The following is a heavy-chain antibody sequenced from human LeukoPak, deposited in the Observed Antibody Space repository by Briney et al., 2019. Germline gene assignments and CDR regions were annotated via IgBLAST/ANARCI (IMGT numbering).Heavy chain of an antibody. Sequence: SETLSLTCTVSGDSISSSSYYWGWIRQSPGKGLEWIGSIYYGGSTHYKSSLKSRVNISVDTSKNQFFLKLNSVTAADTAVYYCARESVEVLWFGELEINWFDPWGQGTLVTVSS. CDR1: GDSISSSSYY. J-gene: IGHJ5*02. V-gene: IGHV4-39*07. CDR2: IYYGGST. CDR3: ARESVEVLWFGELEINWFDP. D-gene: IGHD3-10*01.